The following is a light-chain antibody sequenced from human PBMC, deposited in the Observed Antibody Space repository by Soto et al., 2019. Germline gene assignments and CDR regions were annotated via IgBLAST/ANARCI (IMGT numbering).Light chain of an antibody. J-gene: IGKJ5*01. CDR1: QSISSN. CDR3: QQYNTWRSIT. Sequence: EIVMTQSPANLSVSPGERATLSCMASQSISSNLAWYQQKPGQPPRLLIYNASNRTTGIPARFSGSGSGTDFTLTISSLQSEDFAVYYCQQYNTWRSITFGQGTRLEIK. CDR2: NAS. V-gene: IGKV3D-15*01.